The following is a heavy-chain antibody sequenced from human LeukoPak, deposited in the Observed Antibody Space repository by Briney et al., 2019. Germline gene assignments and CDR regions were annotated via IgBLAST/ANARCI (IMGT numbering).Heavy chain of an antibody. CDR1: GGSISSYY. J-gene: IGHJ4*02. V-gene: IGHV4-59*01. D-gene: IGHD3-3*01. CDR3: ARVGGGYYDFWSGYGLFDY. CDR2: IYYSGST. Sequence: SSETLSLTCTVSGGSISSYYWSWIRQPPGKGLEWIGYIYYSGSTNYNPSLKSRVTISVDTSKNQFSLKLSSVTAADTAMYYCARVGGGYYDFWSGYGLFDYWGQGTLVTVSS.